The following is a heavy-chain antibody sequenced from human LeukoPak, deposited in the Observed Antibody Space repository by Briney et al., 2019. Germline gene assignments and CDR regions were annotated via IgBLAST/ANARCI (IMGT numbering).Heavy chain of an antibody. J-gene: IGHJ4*02. Sequence: GGSLRLSCAASGFAFSDYYMSWIRQTPGKGLEWVAHISSSSTYTNFADSVKGRFTISRDNAKNSLYLQMNSLRDEDTAVYSCAREAYWGSSGKGFDSWGQGTLVTVSS. V-gene: IGHV3-11*06. D-gene: IGHD7-27*01. CDR1: GFAFSDYY. CDR3: AREAYWGSSGKGFDS. CDR2: ISSSSTYT.